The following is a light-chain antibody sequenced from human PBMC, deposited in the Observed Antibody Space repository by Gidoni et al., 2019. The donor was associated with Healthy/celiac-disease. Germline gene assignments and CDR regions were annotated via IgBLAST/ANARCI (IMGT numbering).Light chain of an antibody. V-gene: IGKV4-1*01. J-gene: IGKJ3*01. CDR3: QQYYSTLPVT. CDR1: QSILYSSNNKNY. Sequence: IVMTQSPDSLAVSLGERATINCKSSQSILYSSNNKNYLAWYQQKPGQPHKLLIYWASTRESGVPDRFSGSGSGTDFTLTISSLQAEDVAVYYCQQYYSTLPVTFGPGTKVDIK. CDR2: WAS.